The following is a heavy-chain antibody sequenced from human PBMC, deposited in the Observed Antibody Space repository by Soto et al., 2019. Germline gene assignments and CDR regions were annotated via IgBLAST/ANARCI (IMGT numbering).Heavy chain of an antibody. CDR3: AREIKGDYDFWSGYYMGNWFDP. Sequence: GGSLRLSCAASGFTFSSYGMHWVRQAPGKGLEWVAVIWYDGSNKYYADSVKGRFTISRDNSKNTLYLQMNSLRAEDTAVYYCAREIKGDYDFWSGYYMGNWFDPWGQGTLVTVSS. J-gene: IGHJ5*02. D-gene: IGHD3-3*01. CDR1: GFTFSSYG. CDR2: IWYDGSNK. V-gene: IGHV3-33*01.